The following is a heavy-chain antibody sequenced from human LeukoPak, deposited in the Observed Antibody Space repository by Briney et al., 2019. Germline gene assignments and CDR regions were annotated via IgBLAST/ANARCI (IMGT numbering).Heavy chain of an antibody. Sequence: PSETLSLTCAVYGGSFSGYYWSWIRQPPGKGLEWIGEINHSGSTNYNPSLKSRVTISVDTSKNQFYLKLSSVTAADTAVYYCASSGIAAAGTDYWGQGTLVTVSS. CDR3: ASSGIAAAGTDY. V-gene: IGHV4-34*01. D-gene: IGHD6-13*01. J-gene: IGHJ4*02. CDR1: GGSFSGYY. CDR2: INHSGST.